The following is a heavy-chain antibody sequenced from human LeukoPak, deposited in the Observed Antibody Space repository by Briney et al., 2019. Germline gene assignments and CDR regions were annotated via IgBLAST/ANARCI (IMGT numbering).Heavy chain of an antibody. D-gene: IGHD5-24*01. CDR1: GGSISGFH. V-gene: IGHV4-4*07. Sequence: SETLSLTCTVSGGSISGFHWSWIRQSAGKGLEWIWRFYINGNTNYNPALRSRVTMSVATSSNHFSLKLSSVTAADTAIYYCARGEISTTTFDYWGQGTLVTVSS. CDR2: FYINGNT. J-gene: IGHJ4*02. CDR3: ARGEISTTTFDY.